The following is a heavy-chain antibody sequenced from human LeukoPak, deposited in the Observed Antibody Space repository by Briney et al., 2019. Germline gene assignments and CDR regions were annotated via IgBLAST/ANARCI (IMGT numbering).Heavy chain of an antibody. J-gene: IGHJ4*02. CDR1: GGSISSSSYY. CDR3: ARHNRYSSGWYFDY. CDR2: IYYSGST. Sequence: SETLSLTCTVSGGSISSSSYYWGWLRQPPGQGLEWIVSIYYSGSTYYNPSLKSRVTISVDTSKNPFSLKLSSVTAADTAVYYFARHNRYSSGWYFDYWGQGTLVTVSS. D-gene: IGHD6-19*01. V-gene: IGHV4-39*01.